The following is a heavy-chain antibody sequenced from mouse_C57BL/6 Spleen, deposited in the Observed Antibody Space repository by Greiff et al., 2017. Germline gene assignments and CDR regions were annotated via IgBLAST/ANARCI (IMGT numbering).Heavy chain of an antibody. V-gene: IGHV3-8*01. Sequence: EVKLMESGPGLAKPSQTLSLTCSVTGYSITSDYWNWIRKFPGNKLEYMGYISYSGSTYYNPSFKSRISITRDTTKNQYYLHVNSVTTEDTSTYYCARYYGSSRPYYFDYWGQGTTLTVSS. CDR1: GYSITSDY. D-gene: IGHD1-1*01. CDR3: ARYYGSSRPYYFDY. J-gene: IGHJ2*01. CDR2: ISYSGST.